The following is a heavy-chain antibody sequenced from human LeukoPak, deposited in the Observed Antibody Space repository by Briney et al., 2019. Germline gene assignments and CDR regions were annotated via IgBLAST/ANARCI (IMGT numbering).Heavy chain of an antibody. CDR2: ISGSGGST. Sequence: PGGSLRLSCAASGLTFSNYAMSWVRQAPGKGLEWVSAISGSGGSTYYADSVKGRFTISRDNSKNTLYLQMNSLRAEDTAVYYCASWDCSSTSCYSYYYYYYGMDVWGQGTTVTVSS. J-gene: IGHJ6*02. CDR3: ASWDCSSTSCYSYYYYYYGMDV. D-gene: IGHD2-2*02. CDR1: GLTFSNYA. V-gene: IGHV3-23*01.